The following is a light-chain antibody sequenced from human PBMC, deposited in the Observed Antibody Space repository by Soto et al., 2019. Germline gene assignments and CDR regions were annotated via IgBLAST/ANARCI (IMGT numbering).Light chain of an antibody. J-gene: IGKJ5*01. V-gene: IGKV1-8*01. Sequence: AVRITQSPASLSASTGDRVTITCRASQGISSYLAWYQQKPGKAPKLLIYAASTLQSGVPSRFSGSGSGTDFTLTISSLQPEDFATYYCQQSYSTPPITFGQGTRLEIK. CDR3: QQSYSTPPIT. CDR2: AAS. CDR1: QGISSY.